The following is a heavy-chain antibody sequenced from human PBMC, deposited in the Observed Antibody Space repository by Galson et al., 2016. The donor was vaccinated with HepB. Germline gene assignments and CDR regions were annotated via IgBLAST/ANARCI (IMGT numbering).Heavy chain of an antibody. CDR1: GGSISSYY. V-gene: IGHV4-59*01. CDR2: IYYSGST. J-gene: IGHJ5*02. CDR3: ARLHPYCRGGSCYRIGWFDP. Sequence: VSGGSISSYYWSWIRQPPGKGLEWIGYIYYSGSTDYNPSLKSRVTISVDTSKNQFSLKLSSVTAADTAVYYCARLHPYCRGGSCYRIGWFDPWGQGTLVTVSS. D-gene: IGHD2-15*01.